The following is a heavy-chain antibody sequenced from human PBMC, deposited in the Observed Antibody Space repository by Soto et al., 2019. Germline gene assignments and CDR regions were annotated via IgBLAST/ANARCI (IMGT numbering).Heavy chain of an antibody. V-gene: IGHV3-53*02. CDR1: GFTVSSNS. Sequence: EVQLVETGGGLIQPGGSLRLSCAASGFTVSSNSMSWVRQAPGKGLEWVSVIYSGGSTYYADSVKGRFTISRDNSKNTLYLQMNSLRAEDTAVYYCARGGYSYVRYYYGMDVWGQGTTVTVSS. CDR3: ARGGYSYVRYYYGMDV. D-gene: IGHD5-18*01. CDR2: IYSGGST. J-gene: IGHJ6*02.